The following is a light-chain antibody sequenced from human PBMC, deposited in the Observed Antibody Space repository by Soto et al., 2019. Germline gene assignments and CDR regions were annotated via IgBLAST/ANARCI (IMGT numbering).Light chain of an antibody. CDR3: SSYAGSNNYV. CDR1: SSDVGAHNF. CDR2: EVS. J-gene: IGLJ1*01. V-gene: IGLV2-8*01. Sequence: QPPSASGSPGQSVTISCTGTSSDVGAHNFVSWHQQHPGKAPQLMVYEVSKRPSGVPDRFSGSKSGNTASLTVSGLQAEDEADYYCSSYAGSNNYVFGTGTKLTVL.